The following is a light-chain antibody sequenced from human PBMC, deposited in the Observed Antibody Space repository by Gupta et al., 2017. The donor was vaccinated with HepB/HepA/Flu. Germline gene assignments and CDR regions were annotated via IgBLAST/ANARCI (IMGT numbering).Light chain of an antibody. J-gene: IGLJ2*01. CDR1: SRDVGGYNY. V-gene: IGLV2-14*03. Sequence: QAAMPETAPLSLSPGQSHTLSCPGTSRDVGGYNYVSWYQQHPGKAPKLLIYDVSNRPSGVSNRLSGSWSGNTASLTTSGLQAEDEADYYCSSYTSSSTLGVVFGGGTKLTVL. CDR3: SSYTSSSTLGVV. CDR2: DVS.